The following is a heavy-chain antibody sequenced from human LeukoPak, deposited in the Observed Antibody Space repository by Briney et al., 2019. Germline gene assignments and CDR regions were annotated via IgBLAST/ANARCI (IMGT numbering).Heavy chain of an antibody. J-gene: IGHJ6*03. CDR2: IHYSGST. CDR1: GGSISSYY. Sequence: PSETLSLTCTVSGGSISSYYWSWIRQPPGKGLEWIGYIHYSGSTNYNPSLKSRVTISVDTSKNQFSLKLSSVTAADTAVYYCARDRKYYYHMDVWGKGTTVTVSS. D-gene: IGHD1-14*01. CDR3: ARDRKYYYHMDV. V-gene: IGHV4-59*01.